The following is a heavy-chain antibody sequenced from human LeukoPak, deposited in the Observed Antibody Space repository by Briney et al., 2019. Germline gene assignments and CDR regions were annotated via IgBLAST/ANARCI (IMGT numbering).Heavy chain of an antibody. Sequence: PGGSLRLSCAATAFTISTYGMHWVRQAPDKGLEWVAVVSYDGSNQYYADSVKGRFTISRDNSKNTLYLQMNSLRPEDTAVYYCAKRPDDYSYGMDVWGQGTTVTVSS. CDR3: AKRPDDYSYGMDV. J-gene: IGHJ6*02. CDR2: VSYDGSNQ. CDR1: AFTISTYG. V-gene: IGHV3-30*18.